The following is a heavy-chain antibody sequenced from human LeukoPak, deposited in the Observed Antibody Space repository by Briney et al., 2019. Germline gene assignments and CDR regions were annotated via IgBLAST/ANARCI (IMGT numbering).Heavy chain of an antibody. CDR2: ISSSSSYI. CDR1: GFTFSSYS. Sequence: GGSLRLSCAASGFTFSSYSMNWVRQAPGKGLEWVSSISSSSSYIYYADSVKGRFTISRDNAKNSLYLQMDSLRAEDTAVYYCATHRKLPGDYWGQGTLVTVSS. D-gene: IGHD1-1*01. V-gene: IGHV3-21*01. CDR3: ATHRKLPGDY. J-gene: IGHJ4*02.